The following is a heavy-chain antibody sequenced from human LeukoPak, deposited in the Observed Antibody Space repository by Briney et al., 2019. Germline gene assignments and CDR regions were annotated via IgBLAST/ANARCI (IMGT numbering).Heavy chain of an antibody. CDR3: ARMLHFDY. CDR2: IHSGGTI. D-gene: IGHD2-15*01. V-gene: IGHV3-66*01. Sequence: GGSLRLSCAASGFTLSDYYMSWVRQAPGKGLEWVSLIHSGGTIYYTDSVKGRFTISRDNSKNTLYLQMNSLRAEDTAVYYCARMLHFDYWGQGTLVTVSS. J-gene: IGHJ4*02. CDR1: GFTLSDYY.